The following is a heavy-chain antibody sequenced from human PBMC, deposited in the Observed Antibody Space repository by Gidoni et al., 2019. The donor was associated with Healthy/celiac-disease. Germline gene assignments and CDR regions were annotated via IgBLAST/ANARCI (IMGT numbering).Heavy chain of an antibody. CDR2: ITSTAYGGTT. J-gene: IGHJ4*02. CDR1: GFTFGDYA. CDR3: TRDHGLGWSCH. V-gene: IGHV3-49*04. D-gene: IGHD4-17*01. Sequence: EVQLVESGGGLVQPGRSLRLSCNASGFTFGDYAMSWVRQAPGKWLEWIGYITSTAYGGTTKYAASVKGRFTISRDDSKSIAYLQMNNLKTEDTGVYYCTRDHGLGWSCHWGQGTLVTVSS.